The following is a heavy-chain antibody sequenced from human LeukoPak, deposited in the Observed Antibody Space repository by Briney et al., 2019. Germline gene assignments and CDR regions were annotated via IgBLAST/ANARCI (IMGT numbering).Heavy chain of an antibody. V-gene: IGHV3-48*01. D-gene: IGHD6-19*01. CDR1: GFTFSSYS. Sequence: GGSLRLSCAASGFTFSSYSMNWVRQAPGKGLEWVSYISSSSSTIYYADSVKGRFTISRDNAKNSLYLQMNSLRAEDTAVYYCARGRDSSGWFGWFDPWGQGTLVTVSS. J-gene: IGHJ5*02. CDR2: ISSSSSTI. CDR3: ARGRDSSGWFGWFDP.